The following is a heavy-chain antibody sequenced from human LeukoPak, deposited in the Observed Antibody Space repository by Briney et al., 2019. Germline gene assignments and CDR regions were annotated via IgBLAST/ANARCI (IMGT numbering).Heavy chain of an antibody. Sequence: SETLSLTCTVSGGSISTNNYYWGWIRQPPGKGLEWIGSIYYSGSTYYNPSLKSRVTISVDTSKNQFSLKLSSVTAADTAVYYCARTTVVTRVRLENYFDYWGQGTLVTVSS. CDR1: GGSISTNNYY. J-gene: IGHJ4*02. CDR2: IYYSGST. V-gene: IGHV4-39*01. CDR3: ARTTVVTRVRLENYFDY. D-gene: IGHD4-23*01.